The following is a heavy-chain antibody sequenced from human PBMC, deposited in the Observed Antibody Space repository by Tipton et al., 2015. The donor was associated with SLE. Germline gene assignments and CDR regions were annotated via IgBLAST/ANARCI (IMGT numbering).Heavy chain of an antibody. CDR2: IYYTGNS. CDR3: ARQRDGFRELLSADY. J-gene: IGHJ4*02. CDR1: GDSISSHY. D-gene: IGHD3-10*01. Sequence: TLSLTCTVSGDSISSHYWAWIRQSPGKGLEWIEYIYYTGNSNYNPSLKSRVSTSVDTSKNQFSLRLTSVTAADTAVYYCARQRDGFRELLSADYWGQGTLVTVSS. V-gene: IGHV4-59*11.